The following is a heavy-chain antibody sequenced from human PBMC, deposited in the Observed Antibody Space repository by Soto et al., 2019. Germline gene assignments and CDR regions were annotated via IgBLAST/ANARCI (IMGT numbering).Heavy chain of an antibody. CDR3: ARGPLGYGTGSYDWLDP. V-gene: IGHV1-8*01. D-gene: IGHD3-10*01. CDR1: GYTFSDYD. J-gene: IGHJ5*02. Sequence: GASVKVSCKASGYTFSDYDINCVRQATGHGLEWMGWMNPHRGTSGFAQKFQGRVSMTRDTSINTAYMELNSLTSEDTAVYYCARGPLGYGTGSYDWLDPWGQGTLVTVSS. CDR2: MNPHRGTS.